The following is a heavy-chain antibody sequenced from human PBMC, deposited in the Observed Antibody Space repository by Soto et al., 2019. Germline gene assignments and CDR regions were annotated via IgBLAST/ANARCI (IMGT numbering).Heavy chain of an antibody. D-gene: IGHD5-12*01. V-gene: IGHV3-33*01. CDR1: GFIFDSHG. CDR2: IWNDGINK. Sequence: QVELAESGGGAVQPGRSLRLSCAASGFIFDSHGMHWVRQAPGKGLEWVAVIWNDGINKYYAESVKGRFTISRDNSNNTVFLHMSSLRPEDTALYYCARGGGYNFGSPKFDYWGQGAQVTVSS. CDR3: ARGGGYNFGSPKFDY. J-gene: IGHJ4*02.